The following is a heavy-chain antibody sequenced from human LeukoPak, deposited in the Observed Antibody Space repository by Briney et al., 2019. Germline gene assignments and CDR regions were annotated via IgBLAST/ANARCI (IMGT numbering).Heavy chain of an antibody. J-gene: IGHJ4*02. CDR3: ASIRGGYITPVDY. CDR1: GGSINGYY. Sequence: PSETLSLTCTVSGGSINGYYWSWIRQPAGLGLEWIGSIYYSGSTNYNPSLKSRVTISVDKSKNQFSLKLSSVTAADTAVYYCASIRGGYITPVDYWGQGTLVTVSS. V-gene: IGHV4-4*07. D-gene: IGHD3-22*01. CDR2: IYYSGST.